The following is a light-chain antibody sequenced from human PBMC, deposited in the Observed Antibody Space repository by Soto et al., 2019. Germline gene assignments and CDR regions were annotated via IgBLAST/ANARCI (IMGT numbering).Light chain of an antibody. CDR3: QQRSNWPFT. CDR1: QSVSSY. V-gene: IGKV3-11*01. J-gene: IGKJ4*01. CDR2: DAS. Sequence: EIVLTPSPAPPFFSPREKAPLSCRARQSVSSYLAWYQQKPGQAPRLLIYDASNRATGIPARFSGSGSGTDFTLTISSLEPEDFAVYYCQQRSNWPFTFGGGTKVDIK.